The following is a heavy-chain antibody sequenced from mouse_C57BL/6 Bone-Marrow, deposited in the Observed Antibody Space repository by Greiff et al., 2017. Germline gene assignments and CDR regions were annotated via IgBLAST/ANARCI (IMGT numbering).Heavy chain of an antibody. CDR3: ARRGQLRFQFAY. J-gene: IGHJ3*01. Sequence: EVKVEESGGDLVKPGGSLKLSCAASGFTFSSYGMSWVRQTPDKRLEWVATISSGGSYTYYPDSVTGRFTISRDNAKNTLYLQLSSLKSEETAMYYCARRGQLRFQFAYWGQGTLVTVSA. D-gene: IGHD3-2*02. CDR1: GFTFSSYG. CDR2: ISSGGSYT. V-gene: IGHV5-6*02.